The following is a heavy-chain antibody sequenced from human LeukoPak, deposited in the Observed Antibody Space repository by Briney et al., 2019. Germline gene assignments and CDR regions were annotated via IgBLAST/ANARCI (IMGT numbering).Heavy chain of an antibody. CDR1: GFTFSNYA. CDR2: ISYDGGNE. Sequence: PGGSLRLSCAASGFTFSNYAMHWVRQAPGKGLEWVTDISYDGGNEYYADSVKGRFTISRDNSKNTLFLQMNSLRAEDTAVYSCARAVAAADSYWGRGTLVTVSS. CDR3: ARAVAAADSY. D-gene: IGHD6-13*01. J-gene: IGHJ4*02. V-gene: IGHV3-30-3*01.